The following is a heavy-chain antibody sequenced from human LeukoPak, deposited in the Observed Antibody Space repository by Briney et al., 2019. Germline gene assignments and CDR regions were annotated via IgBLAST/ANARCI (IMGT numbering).Heavy chain of an antibody. D-gene: IGHD6-13*01. J-gene: IGHJ2*01. CDR1: GDRVSSNSDA. V-gene: IGHV6-1*01. Sequence: SQTLSLTCAISGDRVSSNSDAWNWLRQSPLRGLEWLGRTYYRCNWYSDYAASVRGRITISPDTSKNQFYLQLNSVTLEDTAMYYCARYTSSWY. CDR2: TYYRCNWYS. CDR3: ARYTSSWY.